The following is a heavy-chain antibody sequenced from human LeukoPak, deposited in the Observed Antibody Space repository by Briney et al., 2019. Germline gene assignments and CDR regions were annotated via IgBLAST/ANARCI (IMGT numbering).Heavy chain of an antibody. V-gene: IGHV4-4*07. CDR2: IYTSGST. D-gene: IGHD6-13*01. J-gene: IGHJ3*02. Sequence: PSETLSLTCTVSGGSISSYYWSWIRQPAGKGLEWIGCIYTSGSTNYNPSLKSRVTMSVDTSKNQFSLKLSSVTAADTAVYYCARAGLRYSSSWWAFDIWGQGTMVTVSS. CDR3: ARAGLRYSSSWWAFDI. CDR1: GGSISSYY.